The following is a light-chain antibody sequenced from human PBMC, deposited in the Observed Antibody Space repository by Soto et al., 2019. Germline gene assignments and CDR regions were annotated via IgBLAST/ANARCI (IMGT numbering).Light chain of an antibody. CDR1: TSDVGGYND. CDR2: DVS. J-gene: IGLJ2*01. V-gene: IGLV2-14*01. Sequence: QSVLTQPASVSGSPGQSITISCTGTTSDVGGYNDVSWYQQHPGKAPKFMIYDVSNRPSGVSNRFSGSKSGNTASLTISGLQPEDEADYHCSSYTSGSTHVVFGGGTQLTVL. CDR3: SSYTSGSTHVV.